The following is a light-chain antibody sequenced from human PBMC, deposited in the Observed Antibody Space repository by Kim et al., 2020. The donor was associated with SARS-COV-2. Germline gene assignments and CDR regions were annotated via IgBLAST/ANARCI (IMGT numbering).Light chain of an antibody. CDR2: GAS. Sequence: EIVLTQSPGTLSLSPGERATLSCRASQSVSSSYLAWYQQKPGQAPRLPIYGASSRATGIPVRFSGSGSGTDFTLTISRLEPEDFAVYYGRLYGSSPWGSFVQGSKV. J-gene: IGKJ1*01. V-gene: IGKV3-20*01. CDR3: RLYGSSPWGS. CDR1: QSVSSSY.